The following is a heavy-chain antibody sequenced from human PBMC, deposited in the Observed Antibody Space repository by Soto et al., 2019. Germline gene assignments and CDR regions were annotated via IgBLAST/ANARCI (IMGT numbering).Heavy chain of an antibody. CDR3: ARRYGGNFDY. CDR1: GGSIGSYY. J-gene: IGHJ4*02. D-gene: IGHD3-16*01. V-gene: IGHV4-59*01. CDR2: IYYSGST. Sequence: SETLSLTCTVSGGSIGSYYWSWIRQPPGKGLEWIGYIYYSGSTNYNPPLKSRVTISVDTSKNQFSLKLSSVTAADTAVYYCARRYGGNFDYWGQGTLVTVSS.